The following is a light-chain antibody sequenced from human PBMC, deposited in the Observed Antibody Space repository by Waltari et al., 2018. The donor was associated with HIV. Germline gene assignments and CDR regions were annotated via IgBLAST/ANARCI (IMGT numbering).Light chain of an antibody. CDR2: RNS. V-gene: IGLV1-47*01. CDR3: AAWDDSLSGWV. J-gene: IGLJ3*02. Sequence: QSALTQPPSTSGTPGQTVTIPCSGSSSNIGDNYVSWYQQLPGTAPKLLIYRNSQRHSGVRDRFSGSKSGTSAALAINDLRSEDEAEYHCAAWDDSLSGWVFGGGTNLTVL. CDR1: SSNIGDNY.